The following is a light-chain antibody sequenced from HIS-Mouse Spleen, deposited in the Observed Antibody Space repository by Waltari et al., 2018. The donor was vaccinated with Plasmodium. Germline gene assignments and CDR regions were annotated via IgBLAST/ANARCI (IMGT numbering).Light chain of an antibody. CDR2: GAS. CDR3: QQYGSSPYT. Sequence: EIVLTQSPGTLSLSPGERATISCRASQRVSSSYLAWYKQKPGQAPRLLIYGASSRATGIPDRFSGSGSGTDFTLTISRLEPEDFAVYYCQQYGSSPYTIGQGTKLEIK. V-gene: IGKV3-20*01. CDR1: QRVSSSY. J-gene: IGKJ2*01.